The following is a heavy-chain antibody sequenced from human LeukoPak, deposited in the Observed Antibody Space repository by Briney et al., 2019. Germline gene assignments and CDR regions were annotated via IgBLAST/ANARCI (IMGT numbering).Heavy chain of an antibody. Sequence: GGALQSSSKGAGYGFTSYWIGWGRRMPGKGREGMGIIYPGDSDTRYSPSFQGQVTISADKSISTAYLQWSSLKASDTAMYYCARRDGYNTLDYWGRGTLVTVSS. CDR3: ARRDGYNTLDY. J-gene: IGHJ4*02. D-gene: IGHD5-24*01. CDR2: IYPGDSDT. V-gene: IGHV5-51*01. CDR1: GYGFTSYW.